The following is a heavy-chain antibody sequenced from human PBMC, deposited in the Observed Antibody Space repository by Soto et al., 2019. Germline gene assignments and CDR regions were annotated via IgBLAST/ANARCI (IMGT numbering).Heavy chain of an antibody. D-gene: IGHD3-10*01. Sequence: QVQLQESGPGLVKPSQTLSLTCTLSGDPITIGGFYWTWIRQHPAKGLEWIGYIYYSGVTYYNPSLRSRANRSVDTSKNQFSLNLSSVTAADTAMYYCARDLRGRRSGRFDPWGQGTLVTVSS. J-gene: IGHJ5*02. CDR3: ARDLRGRRSGRFDP. CDR1: GDPITIGGFY. CDR2: IYYSGVT. V-gene: IGHV4-31*03.